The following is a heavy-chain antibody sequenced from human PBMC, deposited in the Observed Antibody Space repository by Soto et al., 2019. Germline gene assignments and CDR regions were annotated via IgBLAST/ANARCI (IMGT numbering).Heavy chain of an antibody. V-gene: IGHV4-30-2*01. CDR2: IYHSGST. J-gene: IGHJ4*01. D-gene: IGHD2-2*01. CDR1: GGSISSGGYS. CDR3: ARVPDC. Sequence: SETLSLTCAVSGGSISSGGYSGGWIRQPPGKGREWSGYIYHSGSTYYNPSLNSRVTISVHRSKKQFYMKLSSVTFVETPVHYCARVPDCWAHGTLVTV.